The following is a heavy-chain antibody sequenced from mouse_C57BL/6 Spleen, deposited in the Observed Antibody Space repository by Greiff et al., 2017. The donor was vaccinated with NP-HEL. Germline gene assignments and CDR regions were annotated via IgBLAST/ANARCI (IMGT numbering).Heavy chain of an antibody. CDR3: TLITTELRFAY. CDR1: GFTFSSYA. Sequence: EVQLVESGEGLVKPGGSLTLSCAASGFTFSSYAMSWVRQTPEKRLEWVAYISSGGDYIYYADTVKGRFTISRDNARNTLYLQMSSLKSEDTAMYYCTLITTELRFAYWGQGTLVTVSA. D-gene: IGHD1-1*01. V-gene: IGHV5-9-1*02. CDR2: ISSGGDYI. J-gene: IGHJ3*01.